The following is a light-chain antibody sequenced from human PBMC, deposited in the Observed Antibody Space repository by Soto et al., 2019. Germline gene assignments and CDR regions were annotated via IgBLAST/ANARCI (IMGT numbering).Light chain of an antibody. CDR3: QQYDTYSRT. J-gene: IGKJ1*01. CDR1: QSVSNW. V-gene: IGKV1-5*03. CDR2: EGS. Sequence: DIQMTQSPSALSASLGDRATITCRSSQSVSNWLAWYRQKPGETPKLLIYEGSTLERGVPYRFSGSGSGTEFTLTISSLQPDDFATFYCQQYDTYSRTFGQGTKVEVK.